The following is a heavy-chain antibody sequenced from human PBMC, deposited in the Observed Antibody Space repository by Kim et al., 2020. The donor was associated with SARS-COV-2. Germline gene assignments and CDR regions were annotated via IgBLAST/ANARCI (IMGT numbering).Heavy chain of an antibody. CDR2: HSGST. V-gene: IGHV4-4*02. Sequence: HSGSTNYNPSLKRRVTISVDKSKNQFSLSLSSVTAADTAVYYCSRRPFDIWGQGTMVTISS. CDR3: SRRPFDI. J-gene: IGHJ3*02.